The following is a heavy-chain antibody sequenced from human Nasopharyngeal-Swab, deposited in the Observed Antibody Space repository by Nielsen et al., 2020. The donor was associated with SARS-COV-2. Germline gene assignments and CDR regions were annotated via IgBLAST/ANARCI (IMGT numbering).Heavy chain of an antibody. D-gene: IGHD3-10*01. CDR3: ARIDGWGAMDV. CDR2: ISHSGST. CDR1: GGSISSYY. J-gene: IGHJ6*02. Sequence: SETLSLTCTVSGGSISSYYWSWIRQPPGMGLEWIGYISHSGSTNYTPSLKSRVNISIDTSKKQLSLKLRSVTAADTAVYYCARIDGWGAMDVWGQGTTVTVSS. V-gene: IGHV4-59*13.